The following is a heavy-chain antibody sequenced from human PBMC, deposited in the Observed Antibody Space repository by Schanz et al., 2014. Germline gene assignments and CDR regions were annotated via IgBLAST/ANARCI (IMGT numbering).Heavy chain of an antibody. D-gene: IGHD3-10*01. CDR1: EFTFSTDA. CDR2: FDAHDGRA. J-gene: IGHJ3*02. CDR3: AKGRFGELSAFDI. Sequence: DVHLLESGGGLVQPGGSLRLSCAASEFTFSTDAMSWVRQAPGKGLEWVSGFDAHDGRAYYADSAKGRFTISRDNSKSTLYLQMNSLRAEDTAVYYCAKGRFGELSAFDIWGQGTWVTVSS. V-gene: IGHV3-23*01.